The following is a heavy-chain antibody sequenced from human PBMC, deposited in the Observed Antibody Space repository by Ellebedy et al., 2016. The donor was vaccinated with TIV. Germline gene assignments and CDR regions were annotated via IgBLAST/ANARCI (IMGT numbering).Heavy chain of an antibody. D-gene: IGHD5/OR15-5a*01. CDR2: ISYDGSNK. CDR1: GFPFDSYV. Sequence: PGGSLRLSCAASGFPFDSYVMNWVRQAPGKGLEWVALISYDGSNKYFADSVQGRFTISRDNSQNTLYLLMNSLRGDDTAIYYRARALNHVDTVSTAPLDCWGQGTLVTVSS. V-gene: IGHV3-30*04. CDR3: ARALNHVDTVSTAPLDC. J-gene: IGHJ4*02.